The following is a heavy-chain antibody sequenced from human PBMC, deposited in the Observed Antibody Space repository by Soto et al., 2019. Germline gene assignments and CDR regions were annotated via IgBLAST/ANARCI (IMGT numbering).Heavy chain of an antibody. CDR2: ISSSSSYI. CDR1: GFTFSSYS. CDR3: AAALTLDY. V-gene: IGHV3-21*01. D-gene: IGHD3-9*01. Sequence: EVQLVESGGGLVKPGGSLRLSCAASGFTFSSYSMNWVRQAPGKGLEWVTSISSSSSYIYYADSVKGRFTISRDNDKNSLYLQMNSLRVEDTVVYKWAAALTLDYWGQGTLVTVSS. J-gene: IGHJ4*02.